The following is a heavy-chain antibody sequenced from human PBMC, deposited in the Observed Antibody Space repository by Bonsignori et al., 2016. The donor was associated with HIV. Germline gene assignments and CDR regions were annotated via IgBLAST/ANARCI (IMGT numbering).Heavy chain of an antibody. CDR3: ARPPYRSGYYYYFDY. J-gene: IGHJ4*02. V-gene: IGHV1-69*10. D-gene: IGHD3-3*01. CDR2: IIPILGIA. CDR1: GGTFSSYA. Sequence: SVKVSCKASGGTFSSYAISWVRQAPGQGLEWMGGIIPILGIANYAQKFQGRVTITADESTSTAYMELSSLRSEDTAVYYCARPPYRSGYYYYFDYWGPGNPGHRLL.